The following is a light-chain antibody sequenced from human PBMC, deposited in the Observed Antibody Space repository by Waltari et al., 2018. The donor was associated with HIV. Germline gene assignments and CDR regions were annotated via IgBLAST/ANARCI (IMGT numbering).Light chain of an antibody. CDR3: SAYTMSGSLV. CDR1: GSAIGLYDL. CDR2: GVS. Sequence: QSALTQPASLSGSPGQSITIPSSGTGSAIGLYDLVPWYRQEPGKAPRLLIYGVSNRPSEISRRFSGSKARTTASLTISALQADDEGDYYCSAYTMSGSLVFGGGTKLTVL. J-gene: IGLJ2*01. V-gene: IGLV2-14*01.